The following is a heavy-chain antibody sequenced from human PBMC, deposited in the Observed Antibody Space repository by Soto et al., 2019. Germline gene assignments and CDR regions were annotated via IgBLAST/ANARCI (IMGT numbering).Heavy chain of an antibody. Sequence: GGAPTLTRTASAFTLDSYIMNKVRQAPGKGQEWVSYIDSSSSNKHYADSVKGRFTISRDNAKNALYLQMSSLRDEDTAVYYCLLYDY. V-gene: IGHV3-48*02. D-gene: IGHD3-16*02. CDR2: IDSSSSNK. J-gene: IGHJ4*01. CDR3: LLYDY. CDR1: AFTLDSYI.